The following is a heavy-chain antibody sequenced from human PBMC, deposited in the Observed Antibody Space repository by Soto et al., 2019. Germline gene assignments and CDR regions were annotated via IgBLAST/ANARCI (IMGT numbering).Heavy chain of an antibody. Sequence: QVQLQESGPGLVKPSETLSLTCTVSGGSISSYYWSWIRQPPGKGLEWIGYIYYSGSTNYNPSLKSRVTISVDTSKNQFSLKLSSVTAADTAVYYCARTGERYKNWFDPWGQGTLVTVSS. CDR3: ARTGERYKNWFDP. CDR2: IYYSGST. D-gene: IGHD3-9*01. J-gene: IGHJ5*02. CDR1: GGSISSYY. V-gene: IGHV4-59*01.